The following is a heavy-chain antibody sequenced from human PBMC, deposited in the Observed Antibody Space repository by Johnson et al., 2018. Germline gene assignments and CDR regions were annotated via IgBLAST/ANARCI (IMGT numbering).Heavy chain of an antibody. CDR2: ISHTGTIT. J-gene: IGHJ3*02. Sequence: QLVESGGGLVKPGGSLRLSCVASRFTFSDYYIKWIRQAPGQGLEWISSISHTGTITPYAESVKGRFTISRDNAKSSLWLQMNSLGAEDTAVYYCARARSLVTPDDAFDIWGQGTMVTVSS. CDR3: ARARSLVTPDDAFDI. D-gene: IGHD4-23*01. CDR1: RFTFSDYY. V-gene: IGHV3-11*01.